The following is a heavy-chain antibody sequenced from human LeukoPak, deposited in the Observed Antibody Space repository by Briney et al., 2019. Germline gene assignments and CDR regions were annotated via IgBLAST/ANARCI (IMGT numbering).Heavy chain of an antibody. Sequence: GGSLRLSCVGSGFTFRSHAMSWVRQAPEKGLEFVSGIYENGGTTYYADSVKGRFTISRDNSKNTLYLQMNSLRAEDTAVYYCAKDKARTGAGDYYYYGMDVWGQGTTVTVSS. V-gene: IGHV3-23*01. CDR2: IYENGGTT. CDR3: AKDKARTGAGDYYYYGMDV. D-gene: IGHD3/OR15-3a*01. J-gene: IGHJ6*02. CDR1: GFTFRSHA.